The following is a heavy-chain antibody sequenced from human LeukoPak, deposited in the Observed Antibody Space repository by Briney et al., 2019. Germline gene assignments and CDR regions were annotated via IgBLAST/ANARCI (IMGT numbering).Heavy chain of an antibody. Sequence: SVKVSCEASGGTFSSYAISWVRQASGQGLEWMGGINPIFGTANYAQKFQGRVTITTDESTSTAYMELSSLRSEDTAVYYCARGGYYYDTGAFDIWGQGTMVTVSS. CDR2: INPIFGTA. CDR1: GGTFSSYA. V-gene: IGHV1-69*05. J-gene: IGHJ3*02. CDR3: ARGGYYYDTGAFDI. D-gene: IGHD3-22*01.